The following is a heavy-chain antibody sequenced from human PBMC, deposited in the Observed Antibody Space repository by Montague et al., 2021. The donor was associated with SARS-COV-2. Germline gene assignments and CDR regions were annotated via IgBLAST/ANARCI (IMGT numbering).Heavy chain of an antibody. CDR3: ARFVRGCSGHSCYFDP. Sequence: SETLSLTCAVSGASISNYNWWYWVRQSPGKGLEWIGVICQAVGTNYNPSLKSRATIAVDTFSNQVSLKMTSVTAAATAIYYCARFVRGCSGHSCYFDPWGQGTLVTVSS. CDR2: ICQAVGT. D-gene: IGHD2-2*01. V-gene: IGHV4-4*02. CDR1: GASISNYNW. J-gene: IGHJ5*02.